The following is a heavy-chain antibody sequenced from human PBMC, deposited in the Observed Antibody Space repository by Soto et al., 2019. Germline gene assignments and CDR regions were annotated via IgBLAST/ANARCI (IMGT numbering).Heavy chain of an antibody. J-gene: IGHJ4*02. CDR3: ARLEGLATISYYFDF. Sequence: SETLSLTCTVSGGSISTRSSYWGWIRQPPGKGLEWIGNIYYIGNTYYNPSLQTRVTISLDKSKSQFSLKLNSVTAADSAVYFCARLEGLATISYYFDFWGQGALVTVSS. CDR2: IYYIGNT. V-gene: IGHV4-39*01. D-gene: IGHD3-9*01. CDR1: GGSISTRSSY.